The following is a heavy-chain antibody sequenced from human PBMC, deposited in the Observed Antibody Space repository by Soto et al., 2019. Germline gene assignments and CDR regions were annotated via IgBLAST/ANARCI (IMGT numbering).Heavy chain of an antibody. Sequence: GGSLRLSCAASGFTFSSYGMHWVRQAPGKGLEWVAVISYDGSNKYYADSVKGRFTISRDNSKNTLYLQMNSLRAEDTAVYYCAKLLASTVTTDYWGQGTLVTVSS. J-gene: IGHJ4*02. CDR3: AKLLASTVTTDY. CDR1: GFTFSSYG. V-gene: IGHV3-30*18. CDR2: ISYDGSNK. D-gene: IGHD4-4*01.